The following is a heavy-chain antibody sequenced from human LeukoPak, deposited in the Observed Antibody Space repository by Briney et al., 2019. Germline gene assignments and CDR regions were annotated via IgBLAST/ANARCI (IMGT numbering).Heavy chain of an antibody. D-gene: IGHD1-26*01. CDR2: IYYSGST. V-gene: IGHV4-59*01. CDR3: ARDYSGSYLDY. J-gene: IGHJ4*02. Sequence: SETLSLTCTVSGGSISSYYWSGIRQPPGKELEWIGYIYYSGSTNYNPSLKSRVTISLDTSKNQFSLKLSSVAAADTAVYYCARDYSGSYLDYWGQGTLVTVSS. CDR1: GGSISSYY.